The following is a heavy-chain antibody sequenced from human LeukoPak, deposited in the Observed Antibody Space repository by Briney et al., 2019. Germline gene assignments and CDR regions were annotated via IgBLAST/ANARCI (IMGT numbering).Heavy chain of an antibody. CDR3: ARGLDCRSTSCYLDN. CDR1: GFTFTKYW. J-gene: IGHJ4*02. CDR2: IKQDGSEK. D-gene: IGHD2-2*01. V-gene: IGHV3-7*01. Sequence: PGGSLRLSCAASGFTFTKYWITWVRQAPGKGLEWVANIKQDGSEKFYVDSVKGRFTISRDNAKNSLDLQINSLGAEDTAVYYCARGLDCRSTSCYLDNWGQGTLVTVSS.